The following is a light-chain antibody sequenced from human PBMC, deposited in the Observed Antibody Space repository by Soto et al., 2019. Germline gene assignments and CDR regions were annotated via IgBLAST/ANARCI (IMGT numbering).Light chain of an antibody. Sequence: DIVMTQSPLSLPVTPGEPASISCRSSQSLLHSNGYNYLDWYLQKPGQSPQLLIYLGSNRASGVPDRFSGSGSGTDFTLKISRVEPEDVGVYYCMQALQTHLSTLGPGTKVDIK. CDR2: LGS. V-gene: IGKV2-28*01. J-gene: IGKJ3*01. CDR3: MQALQTHLST. CDR1: QSLLHSNGYNY.